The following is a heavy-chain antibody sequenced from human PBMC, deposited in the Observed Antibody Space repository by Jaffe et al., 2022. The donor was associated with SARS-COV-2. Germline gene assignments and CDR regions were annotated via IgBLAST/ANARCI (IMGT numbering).Heavy chain of an antibody. CDR2: IKQDGSEK. CDR1: GFTFSSYW. Sequence: EVQLVESGGGLVQPGGSLRLSCAASGFTFSSYWMSWVRQAPGKGLEWVANIKQDGSEKYYVDSVKGRFTISRDNAKNSLYLQMNSLRAEDTAVYYCASWGSSSSWYAHDYWGQGTLVTVSS. CDR3: ASWGSSSSWYAHDY. D-gene: IGHD6-13*01. J-gene: IGHJ4*02. V-gene: IGHV3-7*01.